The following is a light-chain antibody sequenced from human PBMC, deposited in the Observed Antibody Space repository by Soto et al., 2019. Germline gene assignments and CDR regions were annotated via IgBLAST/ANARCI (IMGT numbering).Light chain of an antibody. CDR3: SSYTSSSTLVV. Sequence: QSVLTQPASVSGSPGQSITISCTGTSSDVGIYNYVSWYQQHPGKAPKLIIYDVTNRPSGVSNRFSGSKFGNTASLTISGLQGEDEADYYCSSYTSSSTLVVFGGGTKVTVL. J-gene: IGLJ2*01. CDR2: DVT. CDR1: SSDVGIYNY. V-gene: IGLV2-14*01.